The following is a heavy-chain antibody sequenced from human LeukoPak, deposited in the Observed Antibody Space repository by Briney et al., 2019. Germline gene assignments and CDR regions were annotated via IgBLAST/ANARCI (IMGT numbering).Heavy chain of an antibody. V-gene: IGHV4-59*12. CDR1: GGSISSYY. CDR2: IYYSGST. Sequence: SETRSLTCTVSGGSISSYYWSWIRQPPGKGLEWIGYIYYSGSTNYNPSLKSRVTISVDTSKNQFSLKLSSVTAADTAVYYCARGGYYDSSGYYPWGQGTLVTVSS. D-gene: IGHD3-22*01. J-gene: IGHJ5*02. CDR3: ARGGYYDSSGYYP.